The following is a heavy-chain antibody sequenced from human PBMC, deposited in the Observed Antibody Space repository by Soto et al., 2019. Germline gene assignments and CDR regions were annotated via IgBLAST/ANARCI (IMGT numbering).Heavy chain of an antibody. V-gene: IGHV3-21*01. Sequence: EVQLVESGGGLVKPGGSLRLSCAASGFTFSSYSMNWVRQAPGKGLEWVSSISSSSSYIYYADSVKGRFTISRDNAKNLLYLQMNSLRAEDTAVYYCARVGMATIRALDYYYGMDVWGQGTTVTVSS. J-gene: IGHJ6*02. D-gene: IGHD5-12*01. CDR3: ARVGMATIRALDYYYGMDV. CDR2: ISSSSSYI. CDR1: GFTFSSYS.